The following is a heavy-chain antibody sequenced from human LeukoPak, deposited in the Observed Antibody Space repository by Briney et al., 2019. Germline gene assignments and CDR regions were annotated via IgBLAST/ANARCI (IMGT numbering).Heavy chain of an antibody. CDR2: IWYDGSNR. V-gene: IGHV3-33*06. Sequence: GRSLRLSCAASGFTFSGYGIHWVRQAPGKGLEWVALIWYDGSNRYYSDSVKGRFTISRDNSKNTLYLQMNSLRAEDTAVYYCAKDSHYYDSSGYHYPQYFFDYWGQGALVTVSS. CDR3: AKDSHYYDSSGYHYPQYFFDY. CDR1: GFTFSGYG. J-gene: IGHJ4*02. D-gene: IGHD3-22*01.